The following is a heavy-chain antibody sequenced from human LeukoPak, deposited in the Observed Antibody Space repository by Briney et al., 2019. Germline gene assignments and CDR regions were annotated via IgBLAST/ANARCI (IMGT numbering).Heavy chain of an antibody. D-gene: IGHD1-26*01. CDR2: IYYSGST. V-gene: IGHV4-59*01. CDR3: AKLGASRVNPFYYFIDV. J-gene: IGHJ6*03. Sequence: SETLSLTCTVSGCSISGYYWSWIRQAPGRGLEWMGYIYYSGSTNYRPSLKSRLPISLDASKNQFSLKLSSVTAADQAVYYCAKLGASRVNPFYYFIDVWGKGTTVTVSS. CDR1: GCSISGYY.